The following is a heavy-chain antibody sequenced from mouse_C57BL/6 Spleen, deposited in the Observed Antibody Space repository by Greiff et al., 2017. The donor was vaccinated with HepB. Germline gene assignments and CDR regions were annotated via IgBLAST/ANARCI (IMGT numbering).Heavy chain of an antibody. CDR3: ARRGRGAKDD. V-gene: IGHV1-50*01. J-gene: IGHJ4*01. Sequence: QVQLQQPGAELVKPGASVKLSCKASGYTFTSYWMQWVKQRPGQGLEWIGEIDPSDSYTNYNQKFKGKATLTVDTSSSTAYMQLSSLTSEDAAVYYWARRGRGAKDDWGQGTSVTVSS. CDR1: GYTFTSYW. CDR2: IDPSDSYT.